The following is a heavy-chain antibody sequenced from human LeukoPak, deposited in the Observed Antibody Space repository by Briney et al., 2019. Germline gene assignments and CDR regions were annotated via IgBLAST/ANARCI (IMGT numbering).Heavy chain of an antibody. D-gene: IGHD1-14*01. J-gene: IGHJ4*02. CDR2: IHRSGSP. CDR1: LDSTTSNF. CDR3: AREILGGFNPGAY. V-gene: IGHV4-4*02. Sequence: SETLSLTCTVSLDSTTSNFWSWVRQPPGKGLEWIGEIHRSGSPNYNPSLQSRVTISIDRSRNQVVLELSSVTAADTAVYYCAREILGGFNPGAYWGQGTLVTVSS.